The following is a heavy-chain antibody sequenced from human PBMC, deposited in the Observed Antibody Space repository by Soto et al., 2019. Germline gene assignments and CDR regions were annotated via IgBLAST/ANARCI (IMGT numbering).Heavy chain of an antibody. Sequence: QVQLVQSGAEVKKPGSSVKVSCKASGGTFSSYAISWVRQAPGQGLEWMGGIITIFGTANYAQKFQGRVTITADESTSTAYMELSSLRSEDTAVYYCARFSDMVRGVRPSPSYYYGMDVWGQGTTVTVSS. J-gene: IGHJ6*02. CDR2: IITIFGTA. CDR3: ARFSDMVRGVRPSPSYYYGMDV. D-gene: IGHD3-10*01. V-gene: IGHV1-69*01. CDR1: GGTFSSYA.